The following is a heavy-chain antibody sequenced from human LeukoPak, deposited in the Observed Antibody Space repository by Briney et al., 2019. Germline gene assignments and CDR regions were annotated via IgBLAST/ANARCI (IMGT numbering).Heavy chain of an antibody. Sequence: PGGSLRLSCAASGFTFSSNYMGWVRQARGKGLEWVAFIHSGGSTNYADSVKGRLSISRDNSKNTPYLQLNSLRGEDTAVYYCARVSSDRRGWYAFDYWGQGILVTVSS. J-gene: IGHJ4*02. D-gene: IGHD6-19*01. CDR1: GFTFSSNY. V-gene: IGHV3-53*05. CDR3: ARVSSDRRGWYAFDY. CDR2: IHSGGST.